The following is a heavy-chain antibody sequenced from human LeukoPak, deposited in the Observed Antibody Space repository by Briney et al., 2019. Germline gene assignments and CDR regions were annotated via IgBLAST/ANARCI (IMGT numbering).Heavy chain of an antibody. CDR1: GFTFSSYG. CDR2: IYSGGTT. J-gene: IGHJ5*02. Sequence: GGSLRISCAATGFTFSSYGMHWVRQAPGKGLEWVSVIYSGGTTYYADSVKGRFTITRDNSKNTLYLQMNSLRAEDTAVYYCVRHIAAVGPAFDPWGQGTLVTVSS. D-gene: IGHD6-13*01. V-gene: IGHV3-66*04. CDR3: VRHIAAVGPAFDP.